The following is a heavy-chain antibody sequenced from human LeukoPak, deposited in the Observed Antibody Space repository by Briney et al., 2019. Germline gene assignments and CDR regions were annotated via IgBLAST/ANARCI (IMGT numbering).Heavy chain of an antibody. CDR2: IKQDGSEK. CDR1: GFTFSSYW. Sequence: PGGSLRLSCAASGFTFSSYWMSWVRQAPGKGLEGVAHIKQDGSEKYYVDSVKGRFTISRDNAKNSLYLQMNSLRAEDTAVYYCARDRYMVRGVIIRRDYYYMDVWGKGTTVTISS. V-gene: IGHV3-7*01. D-gene: IGHD3-10*01. J-gene: IGHJ6*03. CDR3: ARDRYMVRGVIIRRDYYYMDV.